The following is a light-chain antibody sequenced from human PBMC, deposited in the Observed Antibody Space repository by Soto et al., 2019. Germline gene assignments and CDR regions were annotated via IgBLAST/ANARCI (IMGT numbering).Light chain of an antibody. CDR2: DAS. V-gene: IGKV3D-20*01. CDR1: QSVRSSY. J-gene: IGKJ5*01. Sequence: ENVLTQSPDTLSLSPGERATLSCGATQSVRSSYLAWYQQKPGLAPRLLIYDASNRVAGIPDRFSGSGSGTDFTLTISRLEPEDFAVYYCQQYDDSPITFGQGTRLEI. CDR3: QQYDDSPIT.